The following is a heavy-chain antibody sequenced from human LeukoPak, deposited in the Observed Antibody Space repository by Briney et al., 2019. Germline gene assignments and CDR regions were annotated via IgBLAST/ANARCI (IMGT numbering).Heavy chain of an antibody. D-gene: IGHD6-6*01. CDR3: ARHGLVAARHAFDI. CDR1: GGSISSSNW. Sequence: PSGTLSLTCAVSGGSISSSNWWSWVRQPPGKGLEWIGEIHHSGSTNYNPSLKSRVTISVDTSKDQFSLKLSSVTAADTAVYYCARHGLVAARHAFDIWGQGTMVTVSS. CDR2: IHHSGST. J-gene: IGHJ3*02. V-gene: IGHV4-4*02.